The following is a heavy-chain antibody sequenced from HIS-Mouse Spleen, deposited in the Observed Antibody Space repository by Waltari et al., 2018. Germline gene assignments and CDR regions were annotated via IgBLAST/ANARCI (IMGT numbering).Heavy chain of an antibody. D-gene: IGHD6-13*01. CDR3: AREIPYSSSWYDWYFDL. Sequence: QLPLQESGTGLVKPSETLSLTCTVSGGSISSSSYYWGWIRPPPGKGLEWIGSIYYSGSTYYNPSLKSRVTISVDTSKNQFSLKLSSVTAADTAVYYCAREIPYSSSWYDWYFDLWGRGTLVTVSS. V-gene: IGHV4-39*07. CDR1: GGSISSSSYY. J-gene: IGHJ2*01. CDR2: IYYSGST.